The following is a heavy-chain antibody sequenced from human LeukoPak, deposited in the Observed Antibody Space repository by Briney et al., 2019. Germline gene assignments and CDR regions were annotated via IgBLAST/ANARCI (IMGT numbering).Heavy chain of an antibody. CDR2: MNRDPI. CDR1: GFTFIGTS. Sequence: GGSLRLSCAASGFTFIGTSMNWVRQAPGKGLEWVASMNRDPIYSADSVKGRFTISRDNAKNSVYLQMNSLRAEDTAVYFCARGTYFYGTSGYYINDLWGQGTLVTVSS. CDR3: ARGTYFYGTSGYYINDL. J-gene: IGHJ5*02. D-gene: IGHD3-22*01. V-gene: IGHV3-69-1*01.